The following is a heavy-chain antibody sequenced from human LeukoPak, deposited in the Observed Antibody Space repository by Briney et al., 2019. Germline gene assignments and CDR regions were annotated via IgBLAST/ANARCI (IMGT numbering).Heavy chain of an antibody. V-gene: IGHV3-23*01. CDR1: GFTFSSYA. J-gene: IGHJ4*02. Sequence: GGSLRFSGAASGFTFSSYAMSWVRKAPGKGLEWVSAISGSGGSTYYADSVKGRFTISRDNSKNTLYLQMNSLRAEDTAVYYCAKVPPYDSSGYYYEYYFDYWGQGTLVTVSS. CDR2: ISGSGGST. D-gene: IGHD3-22*01. CDR3: AKVPPYDSSGYYYEYYFDY.